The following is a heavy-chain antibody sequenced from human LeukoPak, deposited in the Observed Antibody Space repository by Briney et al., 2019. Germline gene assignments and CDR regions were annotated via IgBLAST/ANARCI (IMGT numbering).Heavy chain of an antibody. CDR2: INHSGST. D-gene: IGHD2-21*01. CDR3: ARGRGDLYSQYFDY. J-gene: IGHJ4*02. Sequence: PSETLSLTCAVYGGSFSGYYWSWIRQPPGKGLEWIGEINHSGSTNYNPSLKSRVTISVDTSKNQFSLKLSSVTAADTAVYYCARGRGDLYSQYFDYWGQGTLVTVPS. V-gene: IGHV4-34*01. CDR1: GGSFSGYY.